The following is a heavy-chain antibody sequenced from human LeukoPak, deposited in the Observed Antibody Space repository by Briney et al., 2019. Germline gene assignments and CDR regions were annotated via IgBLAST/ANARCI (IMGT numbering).Heavy chain of an antibody. CDR1: GYSISSGYY. J-gene: IGHJ3*02. CDR3: ARGSGSYPLWAFDI. CDR2: IYHSGST. V-gene: IGHV4-38-2*02. D-gene: IGHD1-26*01. Sequence: PSETLSLTCTVSGYSISSGYYWGWIRQPPGKGLEWIGSIYHSGSTYYNPSLKSRVTISVDTSKNQFSLKLSSVTAADTAVYYCARGSGSYPLWAFDIWGQGTMVTVSS.